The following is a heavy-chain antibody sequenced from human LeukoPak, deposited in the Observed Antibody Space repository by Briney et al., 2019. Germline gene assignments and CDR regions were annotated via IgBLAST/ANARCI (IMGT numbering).Heavy chain of an antibody. V-gene: IGHV4-34*01. CDR1: GGSFSGYY. CDR3: ARGRRQLWLRPYNWFDP. CDR2: INHSGST. Sequence: SETLSLTCAVYGGSFSGYYWSWIRQPPGKGLEWIGEINHSGSTNYNPSLKSRVTISVDTSKNQFPLKLSSVTAADTAVYYCARGRRQLWLRPYNWFDPWGQGTLVTVSS. J-gene: IGHJ5*02. D-gene: IGHD5-18*01.